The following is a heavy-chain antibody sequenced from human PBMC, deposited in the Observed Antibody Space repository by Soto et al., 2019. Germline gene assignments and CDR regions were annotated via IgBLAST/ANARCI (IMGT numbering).Heavy chain of an antibody. Sequence: ASVKVSCKASGYTFTSYAMHWVRQAPGQRLEWMGWINAGNGNTKYSQKFQGRVTITRDTSASTAYMELSSLRSEDTAVYYCARGYYGSGYYYYYYYGMDVWGQGTTVTVSS. J-gene: IGHJ6*02. CDR3: ARGYYGSGYYYYYYYGMDV. V-gene: IGHV1-3*01. CDR2: INAGNGNT. D-gene: IGHD3-10*01. CDR1: GYTFTSYA.